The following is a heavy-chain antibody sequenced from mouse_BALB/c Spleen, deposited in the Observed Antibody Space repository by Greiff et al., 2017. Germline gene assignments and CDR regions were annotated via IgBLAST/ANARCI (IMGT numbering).Heavy chain of an antibody. D-gene: IGHD2-10*01. J-gene: IGHJ3*01. CDR1: GYTFTSYY. CDR3: ARDLLSNAWFAY. CDR2: IYPGNVNT. Sequence: VNLEESGPELVKPGASVRISCKASGYTFTSYYIHWVKQRPGQGLEWIGWIYPGNVNTKYNEKFKGKATLTADKSSSTAYMQLSSLTSEDSAVFFCARDLLSNAWFAYWGQGTLVTVSA. V-gene: IGHV1S56*01.